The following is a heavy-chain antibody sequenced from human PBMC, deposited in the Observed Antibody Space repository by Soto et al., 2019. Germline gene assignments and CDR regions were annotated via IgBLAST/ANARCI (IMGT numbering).Heavy chain of an antibody. CDR1: GGSFSGYY. CDR2: IKHGGST. Sequence: QVQLQQWGAGLLKPSETLSLTCAVYGGSFSGYYWSWIRQPPGKGLEWIGEIKHGGSTNYNPSLRSRVTISLATSMNRCSRKLSSVTAADTAVYYCARGYIVVVPAAMFHYYFYIGVWGKGTTVTVSS. D-gene: IGHD2-2*01. CDR3: ARGYIVVVPAAMFHYYFYIGV. V-gene: IGHV4-34*01. J-gene: IGHJ6*03.